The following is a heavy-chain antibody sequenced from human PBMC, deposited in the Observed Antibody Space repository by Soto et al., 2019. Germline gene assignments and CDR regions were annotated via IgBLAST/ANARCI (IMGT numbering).Heavy chain of an antibody. Sequence: ASVKVSCKASGYTFTSYAMHCVRQAPGQRLEWMGWINAGIGTANYAQKFQGRVTITADESTSTAYMELSSLRSEDTAVYYCARAALVLVPAGGDYYYYGMDVCGQGTTV. CDR1: GYTFTSYA. CDR2: INAGIGTA. CDR3: ARAALVLVPAGGDYYYYGMDV. D-gene: IGHD2-2*01. J-gene: IGHJ6*02. V-gene: IGHV1-3*01.